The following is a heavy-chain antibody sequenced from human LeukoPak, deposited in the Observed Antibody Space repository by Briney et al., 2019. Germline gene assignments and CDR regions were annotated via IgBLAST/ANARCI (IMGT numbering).Heavy chain of an antibody. Sequence: GGSLRLSCTASGFTFSAYAMMWVRPAPGKGAEWVSAIRGGGGSAFYADSVKGRFTISRDNSKYTLFLQMNSLRAEDTAVYYCARDPNGDYIGAFDMWGPGTMVTVSS. J-gene: IGHJ3*02. V-gene: IGHV3-23*01. CDR2: IRGGGGSA. D-gene: IGHD4-17*01. CDR3: ARDPNGDYIGAFDM. CDR1: GFTFSAYA.